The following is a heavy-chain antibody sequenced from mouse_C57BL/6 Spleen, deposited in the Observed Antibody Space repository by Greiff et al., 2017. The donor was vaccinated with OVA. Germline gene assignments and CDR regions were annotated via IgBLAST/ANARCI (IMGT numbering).Heavy chain of an antibody. V-gene: IGHV5-16*01. CDR1: GFTFSDYY. CDR3: ARAAVVALYWYFGV. D-gene: IGHD1-1*01. CDR2: INYDGSST. J-gene: IGHJ1*03. Sequence: EVKLVESEGGLVQPGSSMKLSCTASGFTFSDYYMAWVRQVPEKGLEWVANINYDGSSTYYLDSLKSRFIISRDNAKNILYLQMSSLKSEDTATYYCARAAVVALYWYFGVWGTGTTVTVSS.